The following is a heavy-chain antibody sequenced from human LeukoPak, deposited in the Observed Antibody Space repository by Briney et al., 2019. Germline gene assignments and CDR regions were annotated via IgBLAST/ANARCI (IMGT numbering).Heavy chain of an antibody. D-gene: IGHD3-22*01. J-gene: IGHJ5*02. Sequence: GGSLRLSCAASGFTFSSYAMSWVRQAPGKGLEWVSAISGSGGSTYYADSVKGRFTISRDNSKNTLFLQMSSLRAEDTALYYCAKGSSGYFADLWGQGTLVTVSS. CDR3: AKGSSGYFADL. CDR1: GFTFSSYA. CDR2: ISGSGGST. V-gene: IGHV3-23*01.